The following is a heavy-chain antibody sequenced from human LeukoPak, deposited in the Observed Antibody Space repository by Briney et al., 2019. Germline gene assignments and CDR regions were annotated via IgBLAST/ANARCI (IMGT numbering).Heavy chain of an antibody. CDR1: GFTFSSYV. CDR3: VTRGTTGTKYLEH. J-gene: IGHJ4*02. D-gene: IGHD1-1*01. Sequence: GGSLRLSCAASGFTFSSYVMTWVRQAPGIGLEWVSTISVGGGSTYYADSVKGRFTISRDNSKNTLHLQMNSLRVGDTAVYYCVTRGTTGTKYLEHWGQGTLVTVAS. V-gene: IGHV3-23*01. CDR2: ISVGGGST.